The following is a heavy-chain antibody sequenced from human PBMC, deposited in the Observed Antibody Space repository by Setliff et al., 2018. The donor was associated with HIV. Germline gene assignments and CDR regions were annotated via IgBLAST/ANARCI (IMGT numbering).Heavy chain of an antibody. J-gene: IGHJ3*01. CDR3: ARGWGHDGLDF. D-gene: IGHD7-27*01. CDR2: INHSGGT. CDR1: GRSFSGSY. V-gene: IGHV4-34*01. Sequence: SETLSLTCAVYGRSFSGSYWNWIRQSPGKGLEWIGEINHSGGTNYNPSLKSRVTMSIDTSKNQFSRNVSSVTAAETAVYYCARGWGHDGLDFWGQGKMVTVSS.